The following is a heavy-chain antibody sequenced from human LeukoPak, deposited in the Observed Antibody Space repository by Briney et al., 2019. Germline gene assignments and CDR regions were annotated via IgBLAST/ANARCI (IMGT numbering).Heavy chain of an antibody. J-gene: IGHJ3*02. CDR2: IWYDGSNK. Sequence: GRSLRLSCAASGFTFSSYGMHWVRQAPGKGLEWVAVIWYDGSNKYYADSVKGRFTISRDNSKNTLYLQMNSLRAEDTAVYYCARDDLAVTRAFEIWGQGTMVTVSS. V-gene: IGHV3-33*01. CDR3: ARDDLAVTRAFEI. D-gene: IGHD4-17*01. CDR1: GFTFSSYG.